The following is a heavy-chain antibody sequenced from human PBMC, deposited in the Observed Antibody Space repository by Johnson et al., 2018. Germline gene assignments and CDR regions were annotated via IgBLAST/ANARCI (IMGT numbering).Heavy chain of an antibody. CDR3: AKGASWNYGDYGSGSSKYFQH. Sequence: QVQLVQSGGGVVQPGRSLRLSCAASGFTFSSYGMHWVRQAPGKGLEWVAVISYDGSNKYYADSVKGRFTISRDNSKKSLYLQMNSLRAEDTALYYCAKGASWNYGDYGSGSSKYFQHWGQGTLVTVSS. J-gene: IGHJ1*01. V-gene: IGHV3-30*18. D-gene: IGHD4-17*01. CDR2: ISYDGSNK. CDR1: GFTFSSYG.